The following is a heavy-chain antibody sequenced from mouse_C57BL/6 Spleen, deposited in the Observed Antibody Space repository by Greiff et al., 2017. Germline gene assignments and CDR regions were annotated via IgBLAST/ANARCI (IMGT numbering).Heavy chain of an antibody. CDR2: ISSGSSTI. D-gene: IGHD1-1*01. CDR1: GFTFSDYG. J-gene: IGHJ3*01. Sequence: EVKLVESGGGLVKPGGSLKLSCAASGFTFSDYGMHWVRQAPEKGLEWVAYISSGSSTIYYADTVKGRFTISRDSAKNTLFLQMTSLRSEDTAMYYCARGGYYGSSPFAYWGQGTLVTVSA. V-gene: IGHV5-17*01. CDR3: ARGGYYGSSPFAY.